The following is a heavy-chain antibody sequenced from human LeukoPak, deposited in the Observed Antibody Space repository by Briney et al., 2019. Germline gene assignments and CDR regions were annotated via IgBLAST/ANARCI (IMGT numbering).Heavy chain of an antibody. CDR1: GFTVSNNY. V-gene: IGHV3-66*04. D-gene: IGHD4-17*01. CDR3: ARQQSATTTFDY. Sequence: GGSLRLSCAASGFTVSNNYISWVRQAPGKGLEWVSALYAGVTTHYTDSVKDRFTISTDNSMNIVYLQMNSLRAEDTAIYYCARQQSATTTFDYWGQGTLVTVSS. CDR2: LYAGVTT. J-gene: IGHJ4*02.